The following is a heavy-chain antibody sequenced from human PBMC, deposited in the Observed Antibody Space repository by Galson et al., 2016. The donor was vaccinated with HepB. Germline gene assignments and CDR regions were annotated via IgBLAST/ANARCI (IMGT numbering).Heavy chain of an antibody. V-gene: IGHV3-49*04. D-gene: IGHD3-10*01. CDR1: GFTFGDYA. Sequence: SLRLSCATSGFTFGDYAVTWVRQAPGKGLEWVGFIRTKTYDETPHYAASVEGRFFISRDDSKSVAYLQMNSLQIEDTALYFCARGFLWFGELLYQDNWGQGTLVTVSS. CDR3: ARGFLWFGELLYQDN. J-gene: IGHJ4*02. CDR2: IRTKTYDETP.